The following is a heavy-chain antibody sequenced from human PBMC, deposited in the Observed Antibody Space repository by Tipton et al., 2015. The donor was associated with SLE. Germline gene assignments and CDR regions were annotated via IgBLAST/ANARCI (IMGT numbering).Heavy chain of an antibody. Sequence: QSGPEVKKPGASVKVSCKASGYTFTDYYMHWVRQAPGRGLEWMGWVNPNSGGTSYAQKFQGRVTMTRDTSISTAYMEMSWLTSADTAVYYCARGKPVAGGFDTFDIWGQGTMVIVSS. D-gene: IGHD6-19*01. CDR1: GYTFTDYY. V-gene: IGHV1-2*02. J-gene: IGHJ3*02. CDR2: VNPNSGGT. CDR3: ARGKPVAGGFDTFDI.